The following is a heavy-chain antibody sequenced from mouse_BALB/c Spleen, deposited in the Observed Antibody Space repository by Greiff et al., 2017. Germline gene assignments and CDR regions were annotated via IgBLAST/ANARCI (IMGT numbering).Heavy chain of an antibody. CDR1: GYTFTSYW. Sequence: VQLQQSGAELAKPGASVKMSCKASGYTFTSYWMHWVKQRPGQGLEWIGYINPSTGYTEYNQKFKDKATLTADKSSSTAYMQLSSLTSEDSAVYYCARQAYRYDGYFDVWGAGTTVTVSS. CDR3: ARQAYRYDGYFDV. J-gene: IGHJ1*01. V-gene: IGHV1-7*01. D-gene: IGHD2-14*01. CDR2: INPSTGYT.